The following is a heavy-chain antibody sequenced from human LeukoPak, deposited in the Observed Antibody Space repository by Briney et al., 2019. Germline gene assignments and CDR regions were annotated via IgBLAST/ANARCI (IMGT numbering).Heavy chain of an antibody. CDR1: GLTFSTSG. CDR3: ATETNGRHYDY. V-gene: IGHV3-21*06. Sequence: KPGGSLRLSHTASGLTFSTSGFNWVRQAPGKGLEWVASIGPTGSDRYHADSIKGRFTISRDNANNFLYLQMNSLRAEDTAVYYCATETNGRHYDYWGQGTLLTVSS. D-gene: IGHD1-14*01. CDR2: IGPTGSDR. J-gene: IGHJ4*02.